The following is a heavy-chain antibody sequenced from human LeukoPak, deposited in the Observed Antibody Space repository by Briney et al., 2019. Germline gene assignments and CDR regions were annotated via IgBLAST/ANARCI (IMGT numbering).Heavy chain of an antibody. D-gene: IGHD2-21*01. J-gene: IGHJ4*02. V-gene: IGHV1-46*01. CDR2: INPGDGNI. CDR3: ARESPGLCYFDY. Sequence: GASVKVSCKASGYTFTTYYIHWVRQAPGQGLEWVGRINPGDGNIHLAQKFQGRVTMTRHMSTSTVYMEVRSLRSEDTAMYYCARESPGLCYFDYWGQGTLVTVSS. CDR1: GYTFTTYY.